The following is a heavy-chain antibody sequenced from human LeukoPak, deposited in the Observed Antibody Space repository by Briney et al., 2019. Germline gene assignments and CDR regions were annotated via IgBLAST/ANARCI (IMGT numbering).Heavy chain of an antibody. J-gene: IGHJ4*02. CDR2: ISHDGSNK. Sequence: GGSLRLSCAASGFTFSSYWMHWVRQAPGKGLEWVAVISHDGSNKYYADPVQGRFTISRDNSMNTLFLQMDSLRAEDTAVYYCARAKNGIQLWTFDYWGQGTLVTVSS. V-gene: IGHV3-30-3*01. D-gene: IGHD3-10*01. CDR1: GFTFSSYW. CDR3: ARAKNGIQLWTFDY.